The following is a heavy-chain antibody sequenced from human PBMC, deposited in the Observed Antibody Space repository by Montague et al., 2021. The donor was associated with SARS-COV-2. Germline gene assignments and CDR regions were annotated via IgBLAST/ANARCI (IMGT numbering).Heavy chain of an antibody. V-gene: IGHV4-34*01. CDR3: ARVAGGYYHDSSAYFDY. CDR2: INQSGST. D-gene: IGHD3-22*01. Sequence: SETLSLTCAVSGGSFSGYYWSRIRQPPGKGLEWIGEINQSGSTNYNPSLKSRVTLSVDTSKKQFSLKLSSLTAADTAVYYCARVAGGYYHDSSAYFDYWGQGSLVTVSS. J-gene: IGHJ4*02. CDR1: GGSFSGYY.